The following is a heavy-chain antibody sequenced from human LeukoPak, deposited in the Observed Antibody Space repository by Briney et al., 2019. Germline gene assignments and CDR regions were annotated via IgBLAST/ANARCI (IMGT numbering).Heavy chain of an antibody. J-gene: IGHJ4*02. V-gene: IGHV3-23*01. CDR3: VKSGYNRFDY. CDR1: GFTFSSYG. Sequence: GGSLRLSCAASGFTFSSYGMSWVRQAPGKGLEWVSSISGSGGSTYYADSVKGRFTISRDTSKNTLYLQMNSLRAADTAVYYCVKSGYNRFDYWGQGALVTVSS. CDR2: ISGSGGST. D-gene: IGHD5-24*01.